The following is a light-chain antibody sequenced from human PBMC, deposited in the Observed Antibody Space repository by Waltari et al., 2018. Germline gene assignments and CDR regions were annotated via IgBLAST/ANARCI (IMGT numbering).Light chain of an antibody. CDR3: SSYTATRHYV. V-gene: IGLV2-14*03. J-gene: IGLJ1*01. CDR1: SSDVGGYNF. Sequence: QSALIQPASVSGSPGQSITISCTGTSSDVGGYNFVSWYQQYPGKAPKLVIYDVSARPSGASDRFSGSKSGNTASLVISGLQPEDEADYYCSSYTATRHYVFGTGTKVTVL. CDR2: DVS.